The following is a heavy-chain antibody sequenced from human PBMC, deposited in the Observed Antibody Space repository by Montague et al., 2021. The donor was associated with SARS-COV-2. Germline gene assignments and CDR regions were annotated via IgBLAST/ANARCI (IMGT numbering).Heavy chain of an antibody. V-gene: IGHV3-33*01. CDR2: IWYDGSNK. CDR1: GFTFRSYG. J-gene: IGHJ4*02. CDR3: ARDSRGDSEHFDY. Sequence: SLSLSWSASGFTFRSYGMHWVRQAPGKGLEWVAVIWYDGSNKYYADSVKGRFTISRDNSKNTLYLQMNSLRAEDTAVYYCARDSRGDSEHFDYWGQGTLVTVSS. D-gene: IGHD3-10*01.